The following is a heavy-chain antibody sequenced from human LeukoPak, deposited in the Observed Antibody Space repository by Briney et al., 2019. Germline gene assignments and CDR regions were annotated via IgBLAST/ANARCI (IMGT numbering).Heavy chain of an antibody. CDR3: AKRYCSGGSCYPLDY. V-gene: IGHV3-23*01. Sequence: GRSLRLSCAASGFSFTSYAMSWVRHAPGKGMEWVSAIRGSGGSTYYADSVKRRFTITRDNSKNTLYLQMNSRRAEDTAVYYCAKRYCSGGSCYPLDYWGQGTLVTVSS. CDR2: IRGSGGST. CDR1: GFSFTSYA. J-gene: IGHJ4*02. D-gene: IGHD2-15*01.